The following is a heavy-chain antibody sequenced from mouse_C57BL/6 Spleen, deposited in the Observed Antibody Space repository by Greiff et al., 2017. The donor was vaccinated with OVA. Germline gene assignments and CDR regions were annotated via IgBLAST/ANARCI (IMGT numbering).Heavy chain of an antibody. D-gene: IGHD4-1*01. CDR1: GYTFTSYW. J-gene: IGHJ2*01. Sequence: QVQLQQPGAELVMPGASVKLSCKASGYTFTSYWMHWVKQRPGQGLEWIGEIDPSDSYTNYNQKFKGKSTLTVDKSSSTAYMQLSSLTSEDSAGYYCALTWTLFCHRGQSPPPPV. CDR2: IDPSDSYT. V-gene: IGHV1-69*01. CDR3: ALTWTLFCH.